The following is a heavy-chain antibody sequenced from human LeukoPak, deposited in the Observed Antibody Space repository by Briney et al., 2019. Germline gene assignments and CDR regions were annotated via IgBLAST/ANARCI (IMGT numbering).Heavy chain of an antibody. CDR3: ASLDYYDSSGSRFFDY. D-gene: IGHD3-22*01. V-gene: IGHV1-69*02. CDR1: GGTFSSYT. Sequence: SVKGSCKASGGTFSSYTISWVRQAPGQGLEWMGRIIPILGIANYAQKFQGRVTITADKSTSTAYMELSSMRSEDTAVYYCASLDYYDSSGSRFFDYWGQGTLVTVSS. J-gene: IGHJ4*02. CDR2: IIPILGIA.